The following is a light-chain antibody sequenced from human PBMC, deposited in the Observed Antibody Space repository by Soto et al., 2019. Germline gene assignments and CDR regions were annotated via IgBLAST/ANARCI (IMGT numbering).Light chain of an antibody. V-gene: IGLV2-11*01. CDR2: DVS. J-gene: IGLJ1*01. Sequence: CALAQPGSVAGSAGQSVTISCTGTSSDVGGYNYVSWYQQHPGKAPKLMIYDVSKRPSGVPDRFSGAKSGNTASLTISGLQAEDEADYYCCSYAGSPYVFGTGTKVTVL. CDR1: SSDVGGYNY. CDR3: CSYAGSPYV.